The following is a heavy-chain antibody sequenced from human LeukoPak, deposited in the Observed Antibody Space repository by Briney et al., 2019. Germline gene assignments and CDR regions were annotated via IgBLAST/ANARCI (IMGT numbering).Heavy chain of an antibody. D-gene: IGHD4-17*01. CDR3: ARNTPNYGDFDF. CDR2: MNPNSGDT. V-gene: IGHV1-8*02. J-gene: IGHJ4*02. CDR1: GYTFTNYG. Sequence: ASVKVSCKASGYTFTNYGINWVRQAPGQGLEWLGWMNPNSGDTGYAQRFQGRVSMTRDTSITTAYMELSSLRSDDTAIYYCARNTPNYGDFDFWGQGTLVTVSS.